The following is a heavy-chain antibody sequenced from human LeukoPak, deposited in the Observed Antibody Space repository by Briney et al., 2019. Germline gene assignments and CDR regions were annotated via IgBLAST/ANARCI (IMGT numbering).Heavy chain of an antibody. CDR1: GGTFSSYA. CDR2: IIPIFGTA. CDR3: ASASAQLLYYYYYGMDV. J-gene: IGHJ6*02. D-gene: IGHD4-23*01. Sequence: GASVKVSCKASGGTFSSYAISWVRQAPGQGLEWMGGIIPIFGTANYAQKFQGRVTITADESTSTAYMELSSLRSEDTAVYYCASASAQLLYYYYYGMDVWGQGTTVTISS. V-gene: IGHV1-69*13.